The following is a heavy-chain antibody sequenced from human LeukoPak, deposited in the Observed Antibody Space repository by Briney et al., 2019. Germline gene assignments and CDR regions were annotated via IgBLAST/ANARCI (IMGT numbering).Heavy chain of an antibody. CDR2: IKSSGTT. J-gene: IGHJ4*02. CDR1: GGSLSSTAYY. Sequence: PSETLSLTCTVSGGSLSSTAYYWGWIRQPPGKGLEWIGNIKSSGTTHYRPSLRCRVAISVDTSKNQFSLKMTSMTAEDAAVYYCARDVGGAASDSWGQGTLVTVSS. D-gene: IGHD2-21*02. CDR3: ARDVGGAASDS. V-gene: IGHV4-39*07.